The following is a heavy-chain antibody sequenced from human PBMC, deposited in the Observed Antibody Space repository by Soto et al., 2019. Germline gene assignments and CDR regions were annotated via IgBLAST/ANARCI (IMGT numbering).Heavy chain of an antibody. Sequence: QVQLQQWGAGLLKPSETLSLTSAVYGGSFSGYYWSWIRQPPGKVLEWIGEINHSGSTNYNPSLKSRVTISVDTSKNQFSLKLSSVTAADTAVYYCARPYCSSTSFYNWFDPWGQGTLVTVSS. CDR3: ARPYCSSTSFYNWFDP. J-gene: IGHJ5*02. V-gene: IGHV4-34*01. D-gene: IGHD2-2*01. CDR2: INHSGST. CDR1: GGSFSGYY.